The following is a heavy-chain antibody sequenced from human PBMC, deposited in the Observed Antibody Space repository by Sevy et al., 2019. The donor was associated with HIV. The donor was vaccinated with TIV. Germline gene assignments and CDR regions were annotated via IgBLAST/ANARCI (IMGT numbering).Heavy chain of an antibody. CDR1: GYSFSNYY. J-gene: IGHJ4*02. CDR2: IYHGDSDT. D-gene: IGHD4-17*01. V-gene: IGHV5-51*01. Sequence: GESLKISCKASGYSFSNYYIGWVRQMPGKGLEWMGIIYHGDSDTRYTLSFQDQVTISADKSFSTAYLQWSSLKASDTAMYYCARRAFPGKSYRDYCSDYWGQGAQVTVSS. CDR3: ARRAFPGKSYRDYCSDY.